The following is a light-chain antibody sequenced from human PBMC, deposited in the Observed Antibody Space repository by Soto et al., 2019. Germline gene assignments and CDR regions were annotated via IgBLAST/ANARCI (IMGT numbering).Light chain of an antibody. CDR1: QSISNW. CDR2: RAS. J-gene: IGKJ1*01. Sequence: DIQMTQSPSTLSASVGDRVTITCRASQSISNWLAWYQQKPGDAPKLLIYRASNLESGVPSRFSGSGSGTEFTLTISSLQPDDFATYYCHQYNSFSRTFGQGTKVEIK. CDR3: HQYNSFSRT. V-gene: IGKV1-5*03.